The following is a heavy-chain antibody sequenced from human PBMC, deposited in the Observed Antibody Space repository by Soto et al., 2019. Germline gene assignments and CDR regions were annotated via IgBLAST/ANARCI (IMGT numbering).Heavy chain of an antibody. CDR3: ARHRATVWFGDPDV. J-gene: IGHJ6*02. CDR2: IYPGDSDT. CDR1: GYSFTIYC. D-gene: IGHD3-10*01. V-gene: IGHV5-51*01. Sequence: PGESLKISGKGSGYSFTIYCIGWVLQRPWKGLEWMGIIYPGDSDTRYSPSFQGQVTISADKSISTAYLQWSSLKASDTAMYYCARHRATVWFGDPDVWGQGTTVTVSS.